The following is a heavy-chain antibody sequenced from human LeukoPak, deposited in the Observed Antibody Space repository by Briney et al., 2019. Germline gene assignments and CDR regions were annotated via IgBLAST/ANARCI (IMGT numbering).Heavy chain of an antibody. D-gene: IGHD3-10*01. CDR1: GGSISSSAFY. V-gene: IGHV4-39*01. Sequence: SETLSLTCTVSGGSISSSAFYWGWIRQSPGKGLEWIGSIYYTGSTHYTPSLKSRVTISVDTSENQFSLRLSSVTAADTAVYYCARSPYGSGSYTHRGQGTLVTVSS. J-gene: IGHJ4*02. CDR2: IYYTGST. CDR3: ARSPYGSGSYTH.